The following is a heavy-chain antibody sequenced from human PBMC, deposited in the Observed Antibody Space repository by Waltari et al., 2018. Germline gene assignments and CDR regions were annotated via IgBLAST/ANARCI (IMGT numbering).Heavy chain of an antibody. J-gene: IGHJ4*02. V-gene: IGHV3-30*03. CDR3: ARGYSYGTRSIVAY. D-gene: IGHD5-18*01. Sequence: QVQLLESGGGVVQPGRSLRLSCAASGFTFSNYGMPWVRQAPGQGLEWLAVIAYDGSVNSYAASVKGRFTISRDNSKNTVYLQMNSLRAEDTAVYYCARGYSYGTRSIVAYWGQGTLVIVSS. CDR2: IAYDGSVN. CDR1: GFTFSNYG.